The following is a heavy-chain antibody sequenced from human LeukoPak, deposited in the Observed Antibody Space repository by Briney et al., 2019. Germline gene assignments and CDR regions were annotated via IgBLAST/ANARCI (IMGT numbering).Heavy chain of an antibody. CDR3: ARDPPDGDYFDY. CDR2: LNWNGAST. D-gene: IGHD1-14*01. CDR1: GFTFDDYG. V-gene: IGHV3-20*04. J-gene: IGHJ4*02. Sequence: GGSLRLSCAASGFTFDDYGLSWVRQVPGKGLEWVSSLNWNGASTGYADSVKGRFTISRDNSKNTLYLQMNSLRAEDTAVYCCARDPPDGDYFDYWGQGTLVTVSS.